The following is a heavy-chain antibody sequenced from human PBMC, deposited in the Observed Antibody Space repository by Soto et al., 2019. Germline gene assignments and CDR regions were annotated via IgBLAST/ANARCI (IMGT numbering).Heavy chain of an antibody. Sequence: QVQLVQSGAEVKKPGASVKVSCKASGYIFTSYDINWVRQATGQGLEWMGWMNPDSGNTGYAQKFQGRVTMTRNTSISTAYMELSSLRSEDTAVYYCARGPGSWYYYYMDVWGKGTTVTVSS. CDR1: GYIFTSYD. CDR2: MNPDSGNT. J-gene: IGHJ6*03. V-gene: IGHV1-8*01. CDR3: ARGPGSWYYYYMDV. D-gene: IGHD6-13*01.